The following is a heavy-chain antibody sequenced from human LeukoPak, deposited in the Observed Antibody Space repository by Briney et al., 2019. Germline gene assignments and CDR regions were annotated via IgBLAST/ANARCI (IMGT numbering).Heavy chain of an antibody. J-gene: IGHJ4*02. CDR3: ATHPYYDFWEGLDY. Sequence: PWGSLRLSCAASGFTFSDYYMSWIRQAPGKGLEWVSYISSSGSTIYYADSVKGRFTISRDNAKNSLYLQMNSLRAEDTAVYYCATHPYYDFWEGLDYWGQGTLVTVSS. CDR1: GFTFSDYY. CDR2: ISSSGSTI. D-gene: IGHD3-3*01. V-gene: IGHV3-11*01.